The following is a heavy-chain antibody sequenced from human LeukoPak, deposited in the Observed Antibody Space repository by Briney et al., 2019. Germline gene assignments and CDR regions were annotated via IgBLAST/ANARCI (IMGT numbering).Heavy chain of an antibody. J-gene: IGHJ5*02. V-gene: IGHV1-24*01. CDR1: GNTLSEFS. Sequence: ASVKVSCKVTGNTLSEFSMHWVRQSPGKGLEWMGGFGPEAGETVYAQKFQGRVTMTEDTSTETAYMELSSLRSEDTAVYYCATDLLAGGLKTFDPWGQGTLVTVSS. CDR3: ATDLLAGGLKTFDP. CDR2: FGPEAGET.